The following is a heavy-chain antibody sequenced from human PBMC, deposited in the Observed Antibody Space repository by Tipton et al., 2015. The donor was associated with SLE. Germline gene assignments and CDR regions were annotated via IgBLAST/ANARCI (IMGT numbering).Heavy chain of an antibody. D-gene: IGHD6-19*01. Sequence: LSLTCAVYGGSFSGYYWSWIRQPPGKGLEWIGEINHSGSTNYNPSLKSRVTISVDTSKNQFSLKLSSVTAADTAVYYCAREEDHYSSGWYFMSFDYWGQGTLVTVSS. V-gene: IGHV4-34*01. CDR3: AREEDHYSSGWYFMSFDY. J-gene: IGHJ4*02. CDR1: GGSFSGYY. CDR2: INHSGST.